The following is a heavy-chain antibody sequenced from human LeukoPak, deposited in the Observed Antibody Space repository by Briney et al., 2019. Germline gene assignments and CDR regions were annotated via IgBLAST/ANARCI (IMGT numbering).Heavy chain of an antibody. V-gene: IGHV1-69*13. J-gene: IGHJ4*02. Sequence: SVKVSCKASGYISSSDYIHWVRQAPGQGLEWMGGIIPIFGTANYAQKFQGRVTITADESTSTAYMELSSLRSEDTAVYYCARDEPRGAAQVYWGQGTLVTVSS. D-gene: IGHD6-6*01. CDR2: IIPIFGTA. CDR1: GYISSSDY. CDR3: ARDEPRGAAQVY.